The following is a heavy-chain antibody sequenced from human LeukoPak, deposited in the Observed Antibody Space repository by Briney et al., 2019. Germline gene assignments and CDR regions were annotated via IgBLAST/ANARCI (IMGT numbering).Heavy chain of an antibody. CDR1: GFTFSSYA. D-gene: IGHD6-13*01. Sequence: GGSLRLSCAASGFTFSSYAMSWVRQAPGKGLEWVSAISGSGGSTYYADSVKGRFTISRDNSKNTLYLQMNSLRAEDTAVYYCAKVMAGKQLVGPHAFDIWGQGTMVTVSS. CDR3: AKVMAGKQLVGPHAFDI. CDR2: ISGSGGST. V-gene: IGHV3-23*01. J-gene: IGHJ3*02.